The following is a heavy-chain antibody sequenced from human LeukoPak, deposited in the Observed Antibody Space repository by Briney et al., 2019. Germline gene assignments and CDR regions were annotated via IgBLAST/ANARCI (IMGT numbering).Heavy chain of an antibody. CDR3: ARDSFPNYYDSSGYYRGNWFDP. CDR1: GYTFTSYG. CDR2: ISAYNCNT. Sequence: SSVKVSCKASGYTFTSYGISWVRQAPGQGLEWIGWISAYNCNTNYAQKLQGRVTMTTDTSTSTAYMELRSLRSDDTAVYYCARDSFPNYYDSSGYYRGNWFDPWGQGTLVTVSS. V-gene: IGHV1-18*01. J-gene: IGHJ5*02. D-gene: IGHD3-22*01.